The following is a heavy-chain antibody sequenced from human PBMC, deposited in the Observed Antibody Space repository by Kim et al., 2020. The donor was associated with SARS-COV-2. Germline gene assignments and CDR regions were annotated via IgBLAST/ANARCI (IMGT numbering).Heavy chain of an antibody. CDR2: IYYSGST. CDR3: ARHARELRSFQH. Sequence: SETLSLTCTVSGGSISSSSYYWGWIRQPPGKGLEWIGSIYYSGSTYYNPSLKSRVTISVDTSKNQFSLKLSSVTAADTAVYYCARHARELRSFQHWGQGTLVTVSS. J-gene: IGHJ1*01. D-gene: IGHD1-26*01. V-gene: IGHV4-39*01. CDR1: GGSISSSSYY.